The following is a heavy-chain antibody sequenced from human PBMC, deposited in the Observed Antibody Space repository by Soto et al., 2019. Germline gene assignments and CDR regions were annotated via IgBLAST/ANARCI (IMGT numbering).Heavy chain of an antibody. Sequence: GGSLRLSCAASGFTFSSYAMHWVRQAPGKGLEWVAVISYDGSNKYYADSVKGRFTISRDNAKNSLYLQMDSLRADDTAVYYCARDEGSAWYFDYWGQGTQVTVSS. V-gene: IGHV3-30-3*01. CDR3: ARDEGSAWYFDY. D-gene: IGHD6-19*01. J-gene: IGHJ4*02. CDR1: GFTFSSYA. CDR2: ISYDGSNK.